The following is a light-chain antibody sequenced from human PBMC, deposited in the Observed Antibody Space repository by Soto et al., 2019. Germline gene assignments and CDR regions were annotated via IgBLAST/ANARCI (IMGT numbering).Light chain of an antibody. V-gene: IGLV2-23*01. CDR1: SSDVGSYNL. Sequence: SAVTQPGSVSGSPGHPITIFCTGTSSDVGSYNLVSWYQQHPGEAPKLMIYGGTKRPSGVSNRFSGSKSGNTASLTISGLQAEDEADYYCCSYAGITTYYVFGTGTKVTVL. CDR3: CSYAGITTYYV. J-gene: IGLJ1*01. CDR2: GGT.